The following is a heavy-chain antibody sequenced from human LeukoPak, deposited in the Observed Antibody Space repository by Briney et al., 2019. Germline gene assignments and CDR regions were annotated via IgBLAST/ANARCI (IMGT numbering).Heavy chain of an antibody. CDR1: GGSFSSYG. CDR2: VLPIFGIT. J-gene: IGHJ6*03. Sequence: SVKVSCKASGGSFSSYGISWVRQAPGQGLEWMGGVLPIFGITNYAQRFQGRVTITADESTSTAYMELSSLRSEDTAVYYCARARQGPIFGDMDVWGKGTTVTVSS. D-gene: IGHD3-3*01. V-gene: IGHV1-69*13. CDR3: ARARQGPIFGDMDV.